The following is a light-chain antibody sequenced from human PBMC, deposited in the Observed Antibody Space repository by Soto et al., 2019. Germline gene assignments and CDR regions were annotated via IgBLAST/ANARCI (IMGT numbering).Light chain of an antibody. Sequence: EIVMTQSPATLSVSPGERATLSCRASQSVSSSYLAWYQQKPGQAPRLLIYGASTRATGIPARFSGSGSATEFTLTISSLQSEDYAIYYCQQYNNWPPWTFGQGTKVDIK. CDR3: QQYNNWPPWT. J-gene: IGKJ1*01. CDR1: QSVSSSY. CDR2: GAS. V-gene: IGKV3-15*01.